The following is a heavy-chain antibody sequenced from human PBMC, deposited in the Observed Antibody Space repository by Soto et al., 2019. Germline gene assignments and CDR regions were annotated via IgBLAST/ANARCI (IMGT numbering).Heavy chain of an antibody. CDR3: ARSITGTVSYYYGMDV. J-gene: IGHJ6*02. D-gene: IGHD1-20*01. Sequence: QVQLVQSEAEVKKPGSSVKVSCKASGGTFSSYAISWVRQAPGQGLEWMGGIIPIFGTANYAQKFQGRVTITADESTSTAYMELSSLRSEDTAVYYCARSITGTVSYYYGMDVWGQGTTVTVSS. V-gene: IGHV1-69*12. CDR2: IIPIFGTA. CDR1: GGTFSSYA.